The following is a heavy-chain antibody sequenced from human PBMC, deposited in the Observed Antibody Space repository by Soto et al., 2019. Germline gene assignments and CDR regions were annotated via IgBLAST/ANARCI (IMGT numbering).Heavy chain of an antibody. Sequence: SDTLSLTCTVSGVSISSGGYYWSWIRQHPGKGLEWIGYIYYYGNTYYNPSLKSRVTISVDTSKNQFSLKLSSVTAADTALYYCARAGGFNWFDPWGQGTLVTVS. D-gene: IGHD3-10*01. CDR3: ARAGGFNWFDP. V-gene: IGHV4-31*03. CDR1: GVSISSGGYY. J-gene: IGHJ5*02. CDR2: IYYYGNT.